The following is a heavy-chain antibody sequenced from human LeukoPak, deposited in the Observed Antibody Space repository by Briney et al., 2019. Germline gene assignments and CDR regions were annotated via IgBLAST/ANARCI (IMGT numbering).Heavy chain of an antibody. CDR3: ARRDDSSGYHKIFDY. J-gene: IGHJ4*02. CDR1: GGSISSYY. V-gene: IGHV4-59*08. Sequence: SETLSLTCTVSGGSISSYYWSWIRQPPGKGLEWIGCIYYSGSTNYNPSLKSRVTISVDTSKNQFSLKLSSLTAADTAVYYCARRDDSSGYHKIFDYWGPGTLVTVSS. D-gene: IGHD3-22*01. CDR2: IYYSGST.